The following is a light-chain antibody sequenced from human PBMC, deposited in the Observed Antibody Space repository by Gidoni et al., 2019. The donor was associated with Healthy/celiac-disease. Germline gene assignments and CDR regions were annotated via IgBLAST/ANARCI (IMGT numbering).Light chain of an antibody. CDR3: CSYAGSWV. CDR1: SSDVGSYNL. J-gene: IGLJ3*02. V-gene: IGLV2-23*02. CDR2: EVS. Sequence: QSALTQPASVSGSPGQSITISCTGTSSDVGSYNLVSWYQQHPGKAPKLMIYEVSKRPSGVSNRFSGSKSGNTASLTISGHQAEDEADYYCCSYAGSWVFGGGTKRTVL.